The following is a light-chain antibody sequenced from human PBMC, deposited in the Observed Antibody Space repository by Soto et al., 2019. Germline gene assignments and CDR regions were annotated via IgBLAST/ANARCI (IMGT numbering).Light chain of an antibody. CDR3: QQRSNWPPS. J-gene: IGKJ4*01. CDR1: QSVDTA. Sequence: DIQMTQSPSTLSASVGDRVTITCRASQSVDTALAWYQQKPGKAPNLLIYRASNLESGVPSRFSGSGSGTEFTLAISSLQPDDFATYYCQQRSNWPPSFGGGTKVEIK. CDR2: RAS. V-gene: IGKV1-5*03.